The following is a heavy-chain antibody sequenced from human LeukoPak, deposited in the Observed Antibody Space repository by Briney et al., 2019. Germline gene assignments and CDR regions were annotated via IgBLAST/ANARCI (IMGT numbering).Heavy chain of an antibody. J-gene: IGHJ4*02. CDR3: AREGAHWGLAPDYYFDY. V-gene: IGHV3-66*02. D-gene: IGHD7-27*01. CDR2: IYSDGST. CDR1: RLTDSNNY. Sequence: RGSLQLPCATMRLTDSNNYKSRLRHPPVTGLEWVSLIYSDGSTYYAHSVKGRFTISRDNSKNTLYLQMNSLRAEDTAVYYCAREGAHWGLAPDYYFDYWGQGTLVTVSS.